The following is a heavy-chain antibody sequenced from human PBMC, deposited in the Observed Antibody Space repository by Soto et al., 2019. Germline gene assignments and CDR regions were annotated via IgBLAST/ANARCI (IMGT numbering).Heavy chain of an antibody. J-gene: IGHJ6*02. Sequence: GESLNIFCKGSGYSFTSYWIGWVRQMRGKGLEWMGIIYPGDSDTRYSPSFQGQVTISADKSISTAYLQWSSLKASDTAMYYCARRPYDYSNYGYYYGMDVWGQGTTVTVS. CDR1: GYSFTSYW. CDR2: IYPGDSDT. D-gene: IGHD4-4*01. CDR3: ARRPYDYSNYGYYYGMDV. V-gene: IGHV5-51*01.